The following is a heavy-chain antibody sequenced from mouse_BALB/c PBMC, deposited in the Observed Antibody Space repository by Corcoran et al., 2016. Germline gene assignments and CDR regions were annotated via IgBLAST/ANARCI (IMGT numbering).Heavy chain of an antibody. Sequence: QIQLVQSGPELKKPGETVKISCKASGYTFTNYGMNWVKQAPGKGLKWMGWINTYTGEPTYADDFKGRFAFSLETSANTAYLQINNLKNEDTATYFGARAYYYGSSLDYWGQGTTLTVSS. V-gene: IGHV9-3-1*01. D-gene: IGHD1-1*01. CDR2: INTYTGEP. CDR3: ARAYYYGSSLDY. CDR1: GYTFTNYG. J-gene: IGHJ2*01.